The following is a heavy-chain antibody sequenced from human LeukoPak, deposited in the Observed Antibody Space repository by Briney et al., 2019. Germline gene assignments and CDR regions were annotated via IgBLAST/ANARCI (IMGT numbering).Heavy chain of an antibody. CDR1: GGSFSGYY. D-gene: IGHD3-3*01. V-gene: IGHV4-4*09. CDR2: IYTSGST. Sequence: PSETLSLTCAVYGGSFSGYYWSWIRQPPGKGLEWIGYIYTSGSTNYNPSLKSRVTISVDTSKNQFSLKLSSVTAADTAVYYCARGSKRFLEWLLPPHWFDPWGQGTLVTVSS. CDR3: ARGSKRFLEWLLPPHWFDP. J-gene: IGHJ5*02.